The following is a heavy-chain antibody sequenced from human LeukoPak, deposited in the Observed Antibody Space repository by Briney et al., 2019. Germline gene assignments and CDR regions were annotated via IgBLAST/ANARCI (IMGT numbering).Heavy chain of an antibody. V-gene: IGHV1-3*01. Sequence: ASVKVSCKASGYTFTSYAMHWVRQAPGQRLEWMGWINAGNGNTKYSQEFQGRVTITRDTSASTAYMELSSLRSEDTAVYYCARDLSSWELLGNAFDIWGQGTMVTVSS. J-gene: IGHJ3*02. CDR3: ARDLSSWELLGNAFDI. D-gene: IGHD1-26*01. CDR2: INAGNGNT. CDR1: GYTFTSYA.